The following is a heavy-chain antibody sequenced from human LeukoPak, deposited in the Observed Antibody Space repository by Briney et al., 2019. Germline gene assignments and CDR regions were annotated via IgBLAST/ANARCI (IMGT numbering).Heavy chain of an antibody. D-gene: IGHD5-24*01. Sequence: GGSLRLSCAASGFTFSSYAMSWVRQAPGKGLEWVSAISGSGGSTYYADSVKGRFTISRDNSKNTLYLQMNSLRAEDTPVYYCARARVATMIFDYWGQGTLVTVSS. J-gene: IGHJ4*02. CDR3: ARARVATMIFDY. CDR2: ISGSGGST. CDR1: GFTFSSYA. V-gene: IGHV3-23*01.